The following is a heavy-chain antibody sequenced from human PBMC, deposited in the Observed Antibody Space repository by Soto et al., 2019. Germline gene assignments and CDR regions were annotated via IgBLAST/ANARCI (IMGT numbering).Heavy chain of an antibody. D-gene: IGHD5-12*01. V-gene: IGHV1-2*02. CDR2: INPNSGGT. CDR3: ARDRSMDGYNSRSFDY. CDR1: GYTFTGYY. Sequence: ASVKVSCKASGYTFTGYYMHWVRQAPGQGLEWMGWINPNSGGTNYAQKFQGRVTMTRDTSISTAYMELSRLRSDDTAIYYYARDRSMDGYNSRSFDYWGQGTLVTVSS. J-gene: IGHJ4*02.